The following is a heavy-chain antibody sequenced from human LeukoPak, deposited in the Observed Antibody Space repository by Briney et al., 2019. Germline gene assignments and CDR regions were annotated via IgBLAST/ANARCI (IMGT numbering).Heavy chain of an antibody. CDR2: INPNSGGT. D-gene: IGHD6-13*01. V-gene: IGHV1-2*02. Sequence: ASVKVSCKASGYTFTGFYMHWVRQAPGQGLERMGWINPNSGGTKYAQKFQGRVTMTRGTSISTGDMELSRLRSDDTAVYYCARGEVSSWYDYFQHWGQGSLVTVSS. J-gene: IGHJ1*01. CDR1: GYTFTGFY. CDR3: ARGEVSSWYDYFQH.